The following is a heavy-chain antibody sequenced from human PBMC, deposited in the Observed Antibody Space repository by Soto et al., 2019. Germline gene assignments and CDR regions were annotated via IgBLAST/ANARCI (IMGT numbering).Heavy chain of an antibody. V-gene: IGHV3-23*01. D-gene: IGHD1-20*01. CDR3: AKPPDYNWNDY. J-gene: IGHJ4*02. Sequence: EVQLLESGGGLVQPGGSLRLSCAASGFTFSSYAMSWVRQAPGKGLEWISAVSGSGGSTYYADSVKGRFTISRDKSKDTLYLQMNNLRAEATAVYYCAKPPDYNWNDYWGQGTLVTVSS. CDR1: GFTFSSYA. CDR2: VSGSGGST.